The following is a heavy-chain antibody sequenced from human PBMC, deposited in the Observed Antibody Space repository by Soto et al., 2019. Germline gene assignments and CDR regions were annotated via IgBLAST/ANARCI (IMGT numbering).Heavy chain of an antibody. CDR2: IYYSGST. CDR1: DGYISSGDYY. D-gene: IGHD3-16*01. V-gene: IGHV4-30-4*01. J-gene: IGHJ3*02. CDR3: ARVSSRMINAFAI. Sequence: SETLSLTCTVSDGYISSGDYYRSWIRQPPGKGLEWIGYIYYSGSTYYNPSLKSRVTISVDTSKNQFSLKLSSVTAADTAVYYCARVSSRMINAFAIWGQGTMVTVSS.